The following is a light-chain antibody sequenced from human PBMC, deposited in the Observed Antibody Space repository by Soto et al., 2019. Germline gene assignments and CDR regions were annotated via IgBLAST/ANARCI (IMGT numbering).Light chain of an antibody. Sequence: DIQMTQSPSTLSASVGDRVTITCRASQSISSWLAWYQQKPGKAPKLLIFDASSLESGVPSRFSGSGSGTEFTLTISSLQPDDFATYYCQQYNSYSLTFGGGTRVEIK. CDR1: QSISSW. V-gene: IGKV1-5*01. CDR2: DAS. CDR3: QQYNSYSLT. J-gene: IGKJ4*01.